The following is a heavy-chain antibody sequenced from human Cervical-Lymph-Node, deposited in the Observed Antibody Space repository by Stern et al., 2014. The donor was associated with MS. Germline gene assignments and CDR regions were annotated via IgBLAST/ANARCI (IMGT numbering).Heavy chain of an antibody. V-gene: IGHV4-34*01. J-gene: IGHJ4*02. CDR3: ARSSRYYCRGGTCPRRDD. D-gene: IGHD2-15*01. CDR2: INHSGST. Sequence: QVQLQQWGAGLLKPSETLSLTCAVYGGSFSGYYWSWIRQPPGKGLEWIGGINHSGSTNYKPYLKSRGSNSGETPKNQFSLKLNPVTAADTAVYYCARSSRYYCRGGTCPRRDDWGQGTLVTVSS. CDR1: GGSFSGYY.